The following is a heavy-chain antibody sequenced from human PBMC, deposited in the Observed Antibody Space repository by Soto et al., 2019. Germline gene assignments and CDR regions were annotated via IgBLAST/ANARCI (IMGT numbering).Heavy chain of an antibody. CDR2: ISSDGSDK. J-gene: IGHJ6*02. V-gene: IGHV3-30-3*01. Sequence: QVQLVESGGGVVQPGRSLRLSCAASGFTFSSYGMHWVRQAPGKGLEWVAVISSDGSDKYYADSVKGRFTISRDNSKNTLYVQLNRMTAEDTALYYCARDRLYGAGLIDVWGQGTTVTVSS. D-gene: IGHD3-10*01. CDR1: GFTFSSYG. CDR3: ARDRLYGAGLIDV.